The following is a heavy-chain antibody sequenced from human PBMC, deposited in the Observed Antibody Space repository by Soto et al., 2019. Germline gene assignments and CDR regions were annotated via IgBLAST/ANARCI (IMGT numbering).Heavy chain of an antibody. CDR2: IRSKAYGGTT. J-gene: IGHJ4*02. CDR3: TRGRLMYSSGWYPHY. CDR1: GSTFCDYA. D-gene: IGHD6-19*01. V-gene: IGHV3-49*03. Sequence: PGGSLRLSCTASGSTFCDYAMSWFRQAPGKGLEWVGFIRSKAYGGTTEYAASVKGRFTISRDDSKSIAYLQMNSLKTEDTAVYYCTRGRLMYSSGWYPHYWGQGTLVTVSS.